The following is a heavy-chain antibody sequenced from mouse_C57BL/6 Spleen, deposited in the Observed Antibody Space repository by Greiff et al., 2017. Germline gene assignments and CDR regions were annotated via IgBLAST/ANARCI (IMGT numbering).Heavy chain of an antibody. V-gene: IGHV3-6*01. CDR2: ISYDGSN. Sequence: EVQLVESGPGLVKPSQSLSLTCSVTGYSITSGYYWNWIREFPGNKLEWMGYISYDGSNNYNPSLKNRISITRDTSKNQFFLKLNSVTTEDTATYYCARKEDGYFRAMDYWGQGTSVTVSS. CDR1: GYSITSGYY. D-gene: IGHD2-3*01. CDR3: ARKEDGYFRAMDY. J-gene: IGHJ4*01.